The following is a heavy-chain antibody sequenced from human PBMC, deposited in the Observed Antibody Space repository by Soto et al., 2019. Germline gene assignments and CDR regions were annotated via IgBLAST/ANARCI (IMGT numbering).Heavy chain of an antibody. D-gene: IGHD6-25*01. CDR2: IYPGDSDT. J-gene: IGHJ3*02. V-gene: IGHV5-51*01. CDR1: GYSFTSYW. Sequence: GESLKISCKGSGYSFTSYWIGWVRQMPGKGLEWMGIIYPGDSDTRYSPSFQGQVTISADKSISTAYLQWSSLKASDTAMYYCARHGSFEQRRWAFDIWGQGTMVTVSS. CDR3: ARHGSFEQRRWAFDI.